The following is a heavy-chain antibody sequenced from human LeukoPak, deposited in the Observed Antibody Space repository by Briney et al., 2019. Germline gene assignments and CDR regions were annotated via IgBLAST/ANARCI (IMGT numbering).Heavy chain of an antibody. D-gene: IGHD3-10*01. CDR3: ARDRLLWFGELDS. CDR2: IYYSGST. Sequence: PSETLSLTCAVYGGSFSGDFWSWIRQPPGQGLVGIGSIYYSGSTYYNPSLKSRVTISVDTFKNQISLKLNSVTAADTAVYYCARDRLLWFGELDSWGQGTLVIVSS. CDR1: GGSFSGDF. J-gene: IGHJ5*01. V-gene: IGHV4-34*01.